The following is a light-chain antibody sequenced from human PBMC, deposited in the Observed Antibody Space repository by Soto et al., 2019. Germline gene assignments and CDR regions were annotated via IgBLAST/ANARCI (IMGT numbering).Light chain of an antibody. CDR1: QSLLQSNGYDS. V-gene: IGKV2-28*01. CDR2: LGS. Sequence: EIVMTQSPLSLPVTPGEPASISCRSSQSLLQSNGYDSLDWYLQKPGQSPQLLIYLGSNRASGVPARFSGSGSGTDFTLKISRVEADDVGVYYCMQALQSPPTFGQGTKVEIK. J-gene: IGKJ1*01. CDR3: MQALQSPPT.